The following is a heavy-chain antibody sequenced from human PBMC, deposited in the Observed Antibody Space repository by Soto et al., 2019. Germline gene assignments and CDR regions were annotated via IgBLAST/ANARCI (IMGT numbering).Heavy chain of an antibody. V-gene: IGHV1-69*06. CDR1: GGTFSSYA. CDR2: IIPIFGTA. CDR3: ARVPPFGDGSGGSCYSDSVGGMDV. J-gene: IGHJ6*02. D-gene: IGHD2-15*01. Sequence: QVQLVQSGAEVKKPGYSVKVSCKASGGTFSSYAISWVRQAPGQGLEWMGGIIPIFGTANYAQKFQGRVTLTADKSTSTAYRELSSLRSEDTAVYYCARVPPFGDGSGGSCYSDSVGGMDVWGQGTTVTVSS.